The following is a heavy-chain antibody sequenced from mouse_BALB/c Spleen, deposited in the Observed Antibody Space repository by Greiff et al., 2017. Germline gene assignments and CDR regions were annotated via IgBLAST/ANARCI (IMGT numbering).Heavy chain of an antibody. CDR3: ARHNWDGFAY. CDR2: ISSGGSYT. V-gene: IGHV5-6*01. CDR1: GFTFSSYG. Sequence: DVHLVESGGDLVKPGGSLKLSCAASGFTFSSYGMSWVRQTPDKRLEWVATISSGGSYTYYPDSVKGRFTISRDNAKNTLYLQMSSLKSEDTAMYYCARHNWDGFAYWGQGTLVTVSA. J-gene: IGHJ3*01. D-gene: IGHD4-1*01.